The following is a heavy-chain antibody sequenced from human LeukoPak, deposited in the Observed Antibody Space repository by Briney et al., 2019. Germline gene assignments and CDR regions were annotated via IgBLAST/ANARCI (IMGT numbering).Heavy chain of an antibody. D-gene: IGHD3-9*01. V-gene: IGHV1-8*01. CDR1: GYTFTTYD. CDR2: MNPGSGDT. J-gene: IGHJ4*02. Sequence: ASVEVSCKASGYTFTTYDMTWVRQATGQGLEWMGWMNPGSGDTAYAQKFQGRVTMTRDTSISTAYMELNSLGSEDTAMYYCARGLGDYNTDWFPVSGYWGQGTLVTVSS. CDR3: ARGLGDYNTDWFPVSGY.